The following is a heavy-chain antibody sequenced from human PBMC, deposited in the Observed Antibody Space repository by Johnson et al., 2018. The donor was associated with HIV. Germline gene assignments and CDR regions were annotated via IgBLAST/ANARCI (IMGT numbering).Heavy chain of an antibody. D-gene: IGHD1-26*01. J-gene: IGHJ3*02. CDR3: ARASGFDM. CDR1: GFTFSDFR. Sequence: VQLVESGGGLVKPGGSLRLSCAASGFTFSDFRMSWVRQAPGRGLEWVANINVDGREKYYVDSVKGRFTISRDNAKNSLYLQMNSLRVDDTAVYYCARASGFDMWGQGTMVTVSS. CDR2: INVDGREK. V-gene: IGHV3-7*01.